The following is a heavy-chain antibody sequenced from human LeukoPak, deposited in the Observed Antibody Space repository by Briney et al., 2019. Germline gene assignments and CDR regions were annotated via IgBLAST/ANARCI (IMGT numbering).Heavy chain of an antibody. V-gene: IGHV3-74*01. Sequence: GGSLRLSCAASGFTFSSYGMHWVRQAPGKGLVWVSRISGDGGNIRYADSVKGRFTISRDNSRNTLHLQMNSLRAEDTAVYYCAKKGSSSWQLYFDCWGQGTLVTVSS. CDR3: AKKGSSSWQLYFDC. J-gene: IGHJ4*01. CDR2: ISGDGGNI. CDR1: GFTFSSYG. D-gene: IGHD6-13*01.